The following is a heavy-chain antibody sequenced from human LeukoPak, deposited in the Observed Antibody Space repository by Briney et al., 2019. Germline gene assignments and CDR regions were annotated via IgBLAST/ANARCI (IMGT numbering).Heavy chain of an antibody. J-gene: IGHJ5*02. CDR1: GFTFNNYE. V-gene: IGHV3-48*03. CDR2: ITSNGDTT. D-gene: IGHD6-19*01. CDR3: ARDLKPGYNGGWNWFHP. Sequence: QPGGSLRLSCAASGFTFNNYEMNWVRQAPGKGLEWVSYITSNGDTTHYADSVKGRFTISRDNAENSLYLQMNSLRVDDTAVYYCARDLKPGYNGGWNWFHPWGQGTLVTVSS.